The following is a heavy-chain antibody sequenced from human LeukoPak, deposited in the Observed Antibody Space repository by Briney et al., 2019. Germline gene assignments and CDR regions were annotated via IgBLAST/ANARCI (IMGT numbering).Heavy chain of an antibody. J-gene: IGHJ4*02. CDR2: FVGTGDI. V-gene: IGHV3-23*01. Sequence: PGGSLRLSCAASGFTFSTTAMAWVRQAPGKGLELVAGFVGTGDIHYADSVRGRFTISRDNSKGILYLQMDSLRAEDTAVYYCAKDVLRWAFDYWGQGTLVTVSS. CDR3: AKDVLRWAFDY. D-gene: IGHD3-16*01. CDR1: GFTFSTTA.